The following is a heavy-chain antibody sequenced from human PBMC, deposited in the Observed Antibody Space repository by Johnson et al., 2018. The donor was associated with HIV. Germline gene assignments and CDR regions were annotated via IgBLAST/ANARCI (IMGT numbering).Heavy chain of an antibody. CDR3: VRGGLGYQNIHDAFDI. J-gene: IGHJ3*02. D-gene: IGHD3-16*02. CDR1: GFTFDDYG. V-gene: IGHV3-20*04. Sequence: MQLLESGGGVVRPGGSLRLSCAAAGFTFDDYGMSWVRQAPGKVLEWVSGIHWNGGSTVYVDSMKGRLTISRDNPKNSRYLQMNSLRAEDTVLYCCVRGGLGYQNIHDAFDIWGQGTMVTVSS. CDR2: IHWNGGST.